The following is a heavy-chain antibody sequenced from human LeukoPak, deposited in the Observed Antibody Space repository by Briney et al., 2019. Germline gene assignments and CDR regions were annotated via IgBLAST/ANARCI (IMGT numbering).Heavy chain of an antibody. D-gene: IGHD3-22*01. Sequence: PGGSLRLSCAGSGFTFSTYAMSWVRQAPGKGLEWVSSISDNGYTTYYADSVRGRFTISRDNSKNMVYLQMIGLRGEDTAVYFCAKYYYDSSGYYDAAPLDSWGQGTLVTVFS. CDR2: ISDNGYTT. CDR3: AKYYYDSSGYYDAAPLDS. CDR1: GFTFSTYA. J-gene: IGHJ4*02. V-gene: IGHV3-23*01.